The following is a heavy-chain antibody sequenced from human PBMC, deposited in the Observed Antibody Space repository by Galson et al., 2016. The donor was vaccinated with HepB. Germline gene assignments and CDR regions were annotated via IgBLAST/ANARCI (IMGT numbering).Heavy chain of an antibody. D-gene: IGHD3-10*02. V-gene: IGHV2-5*02. CDR2: AYWDNDM. CDR1: GFSLDTSGVG. Sequence: PALVKPTQTLTLTCTLSGFSLDTSGVGVGWIRQPPGKALEWLAMAYWDNDMRYSPSLKSRLTVTKDTSRNQVVLIMTNMDPVDTATYFCAHRGGSTIVRNGTMISDAWDTGVFDVWGQGTVVTVSS. J-gene: IGHJ3*01. CDR3: AHRGGSTIVRNGTMISDAWDTGVFDV.